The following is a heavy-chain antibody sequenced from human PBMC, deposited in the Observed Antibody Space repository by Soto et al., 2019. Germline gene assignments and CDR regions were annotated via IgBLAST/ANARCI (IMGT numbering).Heavy chain of an antibody. Sequence: ASVKVSCKASGFTFTSSAMQWVRQARGQRLEWIGWIVVGSGNTNYAQKFQERVTITRDMSTSTAYMELSSLRPEDTAVYYCAADGYYYDSSGLYWGQGTLVTVSS. V-gene: IGHV1-58*02. J-gene: IGHJ4*02. CDR2: IVVGSGNT. D-gene: IGHD3-22*01. CDR1: GFTFTSSA. CDR3: AADGYYYDSSGLY.